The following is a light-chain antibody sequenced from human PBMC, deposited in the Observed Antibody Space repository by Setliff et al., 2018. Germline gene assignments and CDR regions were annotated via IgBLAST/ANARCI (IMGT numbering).Light chain of an antibody. CDR3: TSYAGGSTYGV. V-gene: IGLV2-14*03. Sequence: QSALTQPAAVSGSPGQSITISCAGTSSGVGGYNYVSWYQQHPGKAPKLIIYDVTKRPSGVSYRFSGSKSGNTASLTVSGLQAGDEADYFCTSYAGGSTYGVFGGGTK. J-gene: IGLJ2*01. CDR2: DVT. CDR1: SSGVGGYNY.